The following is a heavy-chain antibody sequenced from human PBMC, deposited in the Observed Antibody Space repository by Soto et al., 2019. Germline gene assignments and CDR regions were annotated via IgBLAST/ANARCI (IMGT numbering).Heavy chain of an antibody. CDR3: ARIRKNCGGDCYALGY. CDR2: MFLGGFDT. J-gene: IGHJ4*02. D-gene: IGHD2-21*02. V-gene: IGHV5-51*01. CDR1: GDTFSSYW. Sequence: GESLKISCQGSGDTFSSYWIGWVRQMPGKSLEWMGIMFLGGFDTRYSPSFQGRVNISADKSIRTAYLQWNSLEASDTAMYYCARIRKNCGGDCYALGYWGPGTLVTVSS.